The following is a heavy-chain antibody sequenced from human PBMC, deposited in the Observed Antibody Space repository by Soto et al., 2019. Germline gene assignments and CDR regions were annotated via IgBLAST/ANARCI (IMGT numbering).Heavy chain of an antibody. CDR2: IYHSGST. D-gene: IGHD1-26*01. V-gene: IGHV4-4*02. J-gene: IGHJ6*02. Sequence: QVQLQESGPGLVKPSGILSLACAVSAGSISSSNWWSWVRQPPGKGLEWIGEIYHSGSTNYNPSLKSRVTISVDKAKNQFSLGLTSVTAADTVVYYCARVSGSYYYGLDVWGQGTTVTVS. CDR1: AGSISSSNW. CDR3: ARVSGSYYYGLDV.